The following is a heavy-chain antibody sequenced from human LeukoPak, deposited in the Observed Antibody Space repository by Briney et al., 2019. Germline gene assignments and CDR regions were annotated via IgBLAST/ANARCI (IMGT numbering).Heavy chain of an antibody. V-gene: IGHV3-23*01. CDR1: GFTFSSYA. CDR2: ISGSGGST. D-gene: IGHD3-10*01. CDR3: AAPLYGSGSWDY. Sequence: GGSLRLSCAASGFTFSSYAMSWVRQAPGKGLEWVSAISGSGGSTYYADSVKGRFTTSRDNSKNTLYLQMNSLRAEDTAVYYCAAPLYGSGSWDYWGQGTLVTVSS. J-gene: IGHJ4*02.